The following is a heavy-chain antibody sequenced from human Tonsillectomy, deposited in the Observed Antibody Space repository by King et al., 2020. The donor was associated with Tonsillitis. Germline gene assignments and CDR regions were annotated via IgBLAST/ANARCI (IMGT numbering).Heavy chain of an antibody. CDR2: TNGDGSTT. V-gene: IGHV3-74*01. CDR1: GFTFISYW. Sequence: VQLVESGGGLVQPGGSLRLSCAASGFTFISYWMHWVRQATGKGLVWVSHTNGDGSTTNYADSVKARFTISRNNDKNTLYLQMSSLRGEDSAVYYCARPRYRRHHGYNWGQGTLVTVSS. J-gene: IGHJ4*02. D-gene: IGHD1-26*01. CDR3: ARPRYRRHHGYN.